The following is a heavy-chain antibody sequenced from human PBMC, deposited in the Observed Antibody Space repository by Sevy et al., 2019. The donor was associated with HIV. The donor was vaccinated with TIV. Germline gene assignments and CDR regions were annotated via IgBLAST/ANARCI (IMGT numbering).Heavy chain of an antibody. V-gene: IGHV3-33*01. D-gene: IGHD3-3*01. CDR2: IRYDGSNK. CDR1: GFTLSSYG. CDR3: ARDGIGITMSAEWGGGMDV. J-gene: IGHJ6*02. Sequence: GGSLRLSCAASGFTLSSYGMHWVRQAPGKGLEWVAVIRYDGSNKYYADSVKGRFTISRDNTKNTLYLQMNSLRAEDTAVYYCARDGIGITMSAEWGGGMDVWGQGTTVTVSS.